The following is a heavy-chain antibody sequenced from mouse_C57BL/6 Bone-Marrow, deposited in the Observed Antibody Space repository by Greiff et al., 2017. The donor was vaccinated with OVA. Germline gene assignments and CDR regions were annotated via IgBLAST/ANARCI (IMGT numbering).Heavy chain of an antibody. CDR3: AREDGSYWYFDV. J-gene: IGHJ1*03. D-gene: IGHD1-1*01. V-gene: IGHV1-26*01. CDR2: INPNNGGT. CDR1: GYTFTDYY. Sequence: VQLQQSGTGLVKPGASVPQSCKASGYTFTDYYMNWVKQSHGKSLEWIGDINPNNGGTSYNQKFKGKATLTVDKSSSTAYMELRSLTSEDSAVYYCAREDGSYWYFDVWGTGTTVTVSS.